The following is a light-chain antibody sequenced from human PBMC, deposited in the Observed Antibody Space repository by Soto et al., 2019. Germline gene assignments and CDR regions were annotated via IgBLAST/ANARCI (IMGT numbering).Light chain of an antibody. CDR2: EVS. CDR3: SSYTSSNTWV. J-gene: IGLJ3*02. Sequence: QSALTQPASVSGSPGQSITISCTGTSSDVGGYNYVSWYQQHPGKAPKVMIYEVSNRPSGVSNRFSGSKSGNTASLTISGLQAEDGADYYCSSYTSSNTWVFGGGTKLTVL. V-gene: IGLV2-14*03. CDR1: SSDVGGYNY.